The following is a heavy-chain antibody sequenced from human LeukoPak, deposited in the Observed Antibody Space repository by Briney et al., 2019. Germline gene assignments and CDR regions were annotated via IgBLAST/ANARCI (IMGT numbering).Heavy chain of an antibody. Sequence: GGSLRLSCAASGFTFSSYSMNWVRQAPGKGLEWVSSISSSSSYIYYTDSVKGRFTISRDNSKNTLYLEMNSLRAEDTAVYYCARERERFLNLWGQGTLVTVSS. CDR3: ARERERFLNL. D-gene: IGHD3-3*01. CDR2: ISSSSSYI. J-gene: IGHJ4*02. V-gene: IGHV3-21*01. CDR1: GFTFSSYS.